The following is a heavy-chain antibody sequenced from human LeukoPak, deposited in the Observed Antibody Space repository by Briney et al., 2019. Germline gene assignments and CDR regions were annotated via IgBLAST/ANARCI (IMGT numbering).Heavy chain of an antibody. J-gene: IGHJ4*02. CDR2: IFYSGST. CDR1: GGSISSSSYY. Sequence: SETLSLTCTVSGGSISSSSYYWAWIRQPPGKELKWIGSIFYSGSTYYNPSLRGRVTISVDTSQNQFSLKLSSVTAADTAVYYCARLTGDSGSYIDYWGQGTLVTVSS. V-gene: IGHV4-39*01. CDR3: ARLTGDSGSYIDY. D-gene: IGHD1-26*01.